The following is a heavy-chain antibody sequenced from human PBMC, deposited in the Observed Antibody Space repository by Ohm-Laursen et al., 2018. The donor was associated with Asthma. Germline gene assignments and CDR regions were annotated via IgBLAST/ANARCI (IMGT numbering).Heavy chain of an antibody. Sequence: TQTLTLTCTFSGFSLRTKDVAVGWIRQPPGKALEWLALIHWDDTKRYSPSLNNRLTIIKDASKNQVVLIMTDMDPVDTGTYYCAHDSNWVIDYWGQGTLVTVSS. CDR2: IHWDDTK. CDR1: GFSLRTKDVA. D-gene: IGHD7-27*01. CDR3: AHDSNWVIDY. J-gene: IGHJ4*02. V-gene: IGHV2-5*02.